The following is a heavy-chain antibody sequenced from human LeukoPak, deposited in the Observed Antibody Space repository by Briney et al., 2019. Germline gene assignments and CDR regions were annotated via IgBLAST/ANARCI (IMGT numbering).Heavy chain of an antibody. Sequence: GGSLRLSCVASGFIFSSYGMHWVRQAPGKGLEWVAVIWYDGSNEYVADSVKGRFTISRDNSKNTLYLQMNSLRAEDTAVYYCARETNYYDNSGGHGMDVWGQGTTVTVSS. D-gene: IGHD3-22*01. CDR1: GFIFSSYG. V-gene: IGHV3-33*01. J-gene: IGHJ6*02. CDR2: IWYDGSNE. CDR3: ARETNYYDNSGGHGMDV.